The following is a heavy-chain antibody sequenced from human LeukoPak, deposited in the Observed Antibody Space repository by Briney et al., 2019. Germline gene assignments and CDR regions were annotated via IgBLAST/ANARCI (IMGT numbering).Heavy chain of an antibody. D-gene: IGHD3-9*01. Sequence: PGGSLRLSCAASGFTFSSYWMSWVRQAPGKGLEWVANIKQHGSEQYYVDSVKGRFTISRDNAKNSLYLQMDSLRAEDTAVYYCARDLTGSIDYWGQGTLVTVSS. CDR1: GFTFSSYW. CDR2: IKQHGSEQ. V-gene: IGHV3-7*01. J-gene: IGHJ4*02. CDR3: ARDLTGSIDY.